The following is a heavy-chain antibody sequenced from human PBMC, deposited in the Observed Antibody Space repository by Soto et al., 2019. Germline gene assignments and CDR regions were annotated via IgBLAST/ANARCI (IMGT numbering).Heavy chain of an antibody. CDR3: ARGGATLFGVIDS. V-gene: IGHV1-46*01. CDR1: GYSFFSYY. J-gene: IGHJ4*02. CDR2: FLASGGNT. D-gene: IGHD3-3*01. Sequence: ASVTVSCKASGYSFFSYYIHWVRQAPGQGLEWMGRFLASGGNTDYAQRFRGRISMTRDTSTTNTVSLELTSLTSDDTAVYYCARGGATLFGVIDSWGQGTRVTVSS.